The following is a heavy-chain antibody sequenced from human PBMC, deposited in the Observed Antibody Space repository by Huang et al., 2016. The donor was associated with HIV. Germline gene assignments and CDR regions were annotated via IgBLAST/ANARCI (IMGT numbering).Heavy chain of an antibody. CDR1: GYSFSSYW. CDR2: IFPDDSAT. J-gene: IGHJ4*02. V-gene: IGHV5-51*01. CDR3: ARRFSSSSGYFDY. Sequence: VQLVQSGAEVKKPGESLKISCKGSGYSFSSYWIAWVRQMPGKGLEWMGIIFPDDSATTYSPSFEGQGTSSADKAIGTAYLQWSSLKAADTAMYYCARRFSSSSGYFDYWGQGSLVTVSS. D-gene: IGHD6-6*01.